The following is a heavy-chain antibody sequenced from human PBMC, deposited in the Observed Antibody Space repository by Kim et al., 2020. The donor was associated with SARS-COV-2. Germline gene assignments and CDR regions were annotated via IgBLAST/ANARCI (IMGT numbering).Heavy chain of an antibody. J-gene: IGHJ4*02. CDR2: GSGK. D-gene: IGHD3-16*02. Sequence: GSGKSYVDSVKGRFDISRDNAKNSLYLRMNSLRVEETALYYCATELSLDYWGQGTLVTVSS. CDR3: ATELSLDY. V-gene: IGHV3-7*01.